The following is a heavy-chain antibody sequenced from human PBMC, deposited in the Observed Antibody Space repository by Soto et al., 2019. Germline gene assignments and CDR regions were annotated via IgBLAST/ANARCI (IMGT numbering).Heavy chain of an antibody. Sequence: QVQLVQSGGGLVQPGRSLRLSCAASGFTFSAYGMHWVRQAPGKGLEWVALISYDGSDKSYAKSVKGRFTISRDESKNTLYLRMNRPRAEDTATYYCAKDLSPATVSTYFDHWGQGSLVIVSP. CDR2: ISYDGSDK. CDR3: AKDLSPATVSTYFDH. V-gene: IGHV3-30*18. CDR1: GFTFSAYG. D-gene: IGHD2-2*01. J-gene: IGHJ4*02.